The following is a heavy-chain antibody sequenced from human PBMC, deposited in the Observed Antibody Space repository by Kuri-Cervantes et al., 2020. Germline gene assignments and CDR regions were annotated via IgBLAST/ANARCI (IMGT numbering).Heavy chain of an antibody. V-gene: IGHV5-51*01. CDR3: ARRFWGSSSGAFDY. CDR2: IYPGDSDT. D-gene: IGHD6-6*01. J-gene: IGHJ4*02. CDR1: GYSFTNYW. Sequence: GGSLRLSCKGSGYSFTNYWIGWVRQMPGKGLEWMGIIYPGDSDTRYSPSFQAQVTISADKSISTAYLQWNSLKASDTAMYYCARRFWGSSSGAFDYWGQGTLVTVSS.